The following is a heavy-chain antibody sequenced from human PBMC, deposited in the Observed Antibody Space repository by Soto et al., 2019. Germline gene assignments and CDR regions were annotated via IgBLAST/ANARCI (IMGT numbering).Heavy chain of an antibody. CDR1: GVSFSGYY. Sequence: KTSETLSLTCAVYGVSFSGYYWSWIRQPPGKGLEWIGEINNSGSTNYNPSLKRRVTISVDTSKNQFSLKLSYVTAAETSVYYCESAGDYYGSGAYYYYGMDVWGQGTTVTVSS. V-gene: IGHV4-34*01. CDR2: INNSGST. CDR3: ESAGDYYGSGAYYYYGMDV. J-gene: IGHJ6*02. D-gene: IGHD3-10*01.